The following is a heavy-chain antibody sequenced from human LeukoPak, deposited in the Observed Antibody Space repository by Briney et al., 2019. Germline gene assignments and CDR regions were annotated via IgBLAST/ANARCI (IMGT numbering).Heavy chain of an antibody. CDR2: IKQDGSEK. Sequence: GGSLRLSCAASGFTFSSYWMSWVRQAPGKGLEWVANIKQDGSEKYYVDSVKGRFTISRDNSKNTLYLQMNSLRAEDTAVYYCAKGGYDFWSGYYTYYFDYWGQGTLVTVSS. J-gene: IGHJ4*02. V-gene: IGHV3-7*01. CDR1: GFTFSSYW. D-gene: IGHD3-3*01. CDR3: AKGGYDFWSGYYTYYFDY.